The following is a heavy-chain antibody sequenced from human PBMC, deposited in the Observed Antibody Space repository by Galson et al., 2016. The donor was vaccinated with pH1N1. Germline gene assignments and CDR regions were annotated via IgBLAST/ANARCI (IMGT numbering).Heavy chain of an antibody. V-gene: IGHV1-18*01. CDR1: GYTFTAYG. J-gene: IGHJ4*02. CDR3: ARTAAAAYFDY. D-gene: IGHD6-13*01. Sequence: QSGAEVKKPGESLKISCKASGYTFTAYGINWVRQAPGQGLEWMGRISAINASPSYAQKFQGRVTMTSDPSTNTAYMELGSLRSDATAVYYCARTAAAAYFDYWGQGTLITVSS. CDR2: ISAINASP.